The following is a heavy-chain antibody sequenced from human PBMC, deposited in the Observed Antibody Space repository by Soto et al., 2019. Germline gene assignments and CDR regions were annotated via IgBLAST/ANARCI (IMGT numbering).Heavy chain of an antibody. J-gene: IGHJ4*02. CDR3: ARAFCTNGVCYYYFDY. CDR1: GFTFGTYA. D-gene: IGHD2-8*01. V-gene: IGHV3-33*01. CDR2: IYYDGSNK. Sequence: PGGSLRLSCAASGFTFGTYAMHWVRQAPGKGLEWVAVIYYDGSNKYYAGSVKGRFTISRDNSKNTLYLQMNSLRAEDTAVYYCARAFCTNGVCYYYFDYWGQGTLVTVSS.